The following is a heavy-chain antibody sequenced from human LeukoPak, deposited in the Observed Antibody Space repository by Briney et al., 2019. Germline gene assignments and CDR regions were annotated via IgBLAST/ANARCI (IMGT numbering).Heavy chain of an antibody. Sequence: GASVKVSCKASGYTFTSYGISWVQQAPGQGLEWMGWISAYNGNTNYAQKLQGRVTMTTDTSTSTAYMELRSLRSDDTAVYYCARGVAAAGRGNWFDPWGQGTLVTVSS. V-gene: IGHV1-18*01. CDR2: ISAYNGNT. J-gene: IGHJ5*02. CDR1: GYTFTSYG. CDR3: ARGVAAAGRGNWFDP. D-gene: IGHD6-13*01.